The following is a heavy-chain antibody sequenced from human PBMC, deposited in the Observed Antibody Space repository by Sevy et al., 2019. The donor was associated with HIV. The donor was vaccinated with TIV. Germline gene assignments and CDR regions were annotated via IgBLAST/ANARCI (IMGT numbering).Heavy chain of an antibody. V-gene: IGHV3-23*01. CDR1: GFTFNTYA. Sequence: GESLKISCAASGFTFNTYAMNWVRQAPGKGLQWVSGISGSGGSTYYADSVKGRFTISRDNSKNTLYLQMNSLRAEDTAVYYCAKDYYDSSGYYPMDAFDIWGQGTMVTVSS. CDR2: ISGSGGST. J-gene: IGHJ3*02. CDR3: AKDYYDSSGYYPMDAFDI. D-gene: IGHD3-22*01.